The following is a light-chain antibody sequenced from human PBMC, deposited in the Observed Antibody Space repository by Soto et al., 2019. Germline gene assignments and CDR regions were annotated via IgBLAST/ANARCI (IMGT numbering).Light chain of an antibody. Sequence: EIVLTQSPATLSLSPGERATLSCRASQSVSSYLAWYQQKPGQAPRLLIYDASNRATGIPARFSGSGSGTDFTLTLSSLEPEDFAVYCCQQRSNWQITFGQGTRLEIK. CDR3: QQRSNWQIT. J-gene: IGKJ5*01. V-gene: IGKV3-11*01. CDR2: DAS. CDR1: QSVSSY.